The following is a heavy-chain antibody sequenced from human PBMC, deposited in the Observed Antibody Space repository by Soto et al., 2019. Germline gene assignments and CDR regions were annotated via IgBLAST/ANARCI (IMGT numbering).Heavy chain of an antibody. J-gene: IGHJ6*03. V-gene: IGHV3-7*01. CDR1: GFTFSIYR. CDR3: ARGYRGYSYGQLRYYYYMDV. CDR2: IKQDGSEK. D-gene: IGHD5-18*01. Sequence: PGGSQRLSCAASGFTFSIYRASGVRQAPGKGLEWVANIKQDGSEKYYVDSVKGRFTISRDNAKNSLYLQMNSLRAEDTAVYYCARGYRGYSYGQLRYYYYMDVWGKGT.